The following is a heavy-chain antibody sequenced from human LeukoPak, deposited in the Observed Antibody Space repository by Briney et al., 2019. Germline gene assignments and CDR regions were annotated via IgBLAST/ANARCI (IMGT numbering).Heavy chain of an antibody. J-gene: IGHJ4*02. Sequence: PGGSLRLSCAASGFTFSSYSINWVRQAPGKGLEWVSSISSSSSYIYYADSVKGRFTISRANAKNSLYLQMNSLRAEDTDVYYCARASSGGGGSWDYWGQGTLVTVSS. CDR1: GFTFSSYS. CDR3: ARASSGGGGSWDY. V-gene: IGHV3-21*01. D-gene: IGHD6-25*01. CDR2: ISSSSSYI.